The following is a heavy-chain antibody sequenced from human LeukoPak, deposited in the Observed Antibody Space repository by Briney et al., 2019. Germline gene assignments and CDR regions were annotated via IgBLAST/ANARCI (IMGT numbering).Heavy chain of an antibody. CDR1: GYTFTGYY. V-gene: IGHV1-2*02. D-gene: IGHD4-17*01. CDR3: ARTRGYGDFDFDY. CDR2: INPNSGGT. Sequence: ASVKVSCKASGYTFTGYYMHWVRQAPGQGLEWMGWINPNSGGTNYAQKFQGRVTMTRDTSISTAYMELSRLRSDDTAVYYCARTRGYGDFDFDYWGQGTLVTVSS. J-gene: IGHJ4*02.